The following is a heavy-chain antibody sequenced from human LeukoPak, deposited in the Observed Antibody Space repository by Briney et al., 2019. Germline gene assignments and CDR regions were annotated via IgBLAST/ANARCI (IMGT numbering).Heavy chain of an antibody. J-gene: IGHJ4*02. CDR3: ARDPSYSGYDYYFDY. CDR2: IYSRGDT. V-gene: IGHV3-66*01. Sequence: PGGSLRLSCAASEFIVSINYMTWVRQAPGKGLEWVSLIYSRGDTKYADSVKGRFTISRDNSKNTLYLQMSSLRTEDTAVYYCARDPSYSGYDYYFDYWGQGTLVTVSS. CDR1: EFIVSINY. D-gene: IGHD5-12*01.